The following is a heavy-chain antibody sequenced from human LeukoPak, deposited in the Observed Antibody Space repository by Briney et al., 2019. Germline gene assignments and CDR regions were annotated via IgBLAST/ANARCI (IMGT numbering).Heavy chain of an antibody. CDR3: ARDPRNYGIDY. V-gene: IGHV3-74*01. Sequence: QPGGSLRLSCAASGFTFSSYWMHWVRQAPGKGLVWVSRINSDGSSTSYADSVKGRFTISRDNAKNTLYLKMTSLRAEDTAVYYCARDPRNYGIDYWGQGTLVTVSS. J-gene: IGHJ4*02. CDR2: INSDGSST. D-gene: IGHD1-7*01. CDR1: GFTFSSYW.